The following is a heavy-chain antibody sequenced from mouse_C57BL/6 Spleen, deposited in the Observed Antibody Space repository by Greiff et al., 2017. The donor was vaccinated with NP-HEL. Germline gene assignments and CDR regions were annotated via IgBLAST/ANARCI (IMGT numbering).Heavy chain of an antibody. CDR2: ISYDGSN. V-gene: IGHV3-6*01. CDR1: GYSITSGYY. D-gene: IGHD2-4*01. Sequence: DVQLQESGPGLVKPSQSLSLTCSVTGYSITSGYYWNWIRQFPGNKLEWMGYISYDGSNNYNPSLKNRISITRDTSKNQFFLKLNSVTTEDTATYYCARGAYDYDEGGFAYWGQGTLVTVSA. CDR3: ARGAYDYDEGGFAY. J-gene: IGHJ3*01.